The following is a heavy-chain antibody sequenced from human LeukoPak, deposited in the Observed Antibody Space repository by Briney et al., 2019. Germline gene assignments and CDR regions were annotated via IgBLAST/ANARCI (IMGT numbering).Heavy chain of an antibody. CDR2: ISYDGSHE. J-gene: IGHJ4*02. D-gene: IGHD2-21*02. CDR1: GFPFRSYA. CDR3: ARAGALLEHIEVVTLDC. Sequence: PGGSLRLSCAASGFPFRSYAMHWVRQAPGRGLEWVAVISYDGSHEYYADSVTGRFSISRDNSKNTLFLQINSLKTEDTAVYFCARAGALLEHIEVVTLDCWGQGTLVTVSS. V-gene: IGHV3-30*04.